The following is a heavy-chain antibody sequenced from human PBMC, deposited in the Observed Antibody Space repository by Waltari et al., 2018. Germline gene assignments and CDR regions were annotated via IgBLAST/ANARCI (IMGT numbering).Heavy chain of an antibody. D-gene: IGHD6-13*01. CDR3: TRVTGGSWEGGFDP. Sequence: QVQLVQSGAEVKKPGSSVKVSCKASGCPFSRYSINWGRQAPGQGLEWMGGIIPVFGTANYAQRFQGRVTITTEESTSTAYMELSSLKPEDTAVYYCTRVTGGSWEGGFDPWGQGTLVTVSS. CDR2: IIPVFGTA. V-gene: IGHV1-69*05. J-gene: IGHJ5*02. CDR1: GCPFSRYS.